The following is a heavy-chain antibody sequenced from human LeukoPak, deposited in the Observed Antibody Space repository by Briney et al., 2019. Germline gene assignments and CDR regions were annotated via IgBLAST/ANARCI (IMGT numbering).Heavy chain of an antibody. CDR2: INPHSGGT. Sequence: ASVNVSCKACGYTFTGYYMHWVRQAPGQGLEWMGWINPHSGGTNYAQKFQGRVTMTRDTSISTAYMELSRLRSDDTAVYYCARETTGYSSKYDYWGQGTLVTVSS. CDR3: ARETTGYSSKYDY. J-gene: IGHJ4*02. V-gene: IGHV1-2*02. CDR1: GYTFTGYY. D-gene: IGHD6-13*01.